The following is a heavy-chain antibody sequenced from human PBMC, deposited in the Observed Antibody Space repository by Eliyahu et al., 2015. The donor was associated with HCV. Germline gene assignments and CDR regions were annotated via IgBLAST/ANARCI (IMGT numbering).Heavy chain of an antibody. CDR2: IYYSGST. D-gene: IGHD4-11*01. CDR3: ARDSGGKYSSYGMDV. Sequence: QVQLQESGPGLVKPSETLSLTCTXSGGSISSYYWSWIRQPPGKGLEWIGYIYYSGSTNYNPSLKSRVTISVDTSKNQFSLKLSSVTAADTAVYYCARDSGGKYSSYGMDVWGQGTTVTVSS. CDR1: GGSISSYY. J-gene: IGHJ6*02. V-gene: IGHV4-59*01.